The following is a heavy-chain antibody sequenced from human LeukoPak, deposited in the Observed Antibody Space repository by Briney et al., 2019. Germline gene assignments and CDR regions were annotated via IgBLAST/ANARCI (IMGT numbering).Heavy chain of an antibody. CDR1: GFTFSGYS. V-gene: IGHV3-74*01. CDR2: INPDGSST. Sequence: GGSLRLSCAASGFTFSGYSMNWVRQAPGKGLVWVSRINPDGSSTDYADSVKGRFTISRDNARNTLYLQMNSLRVEDTAIYYCVRGTNDWTGIDYWGQGTLVTVSS. D-gene: IGHD2-8*01. CDR3: VRGTNDWTGIDY. J-gene: IGHJ4*02.